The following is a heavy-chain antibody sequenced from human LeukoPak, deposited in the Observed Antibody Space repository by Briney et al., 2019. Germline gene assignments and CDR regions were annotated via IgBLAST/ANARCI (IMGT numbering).Heavy chain of an antibody. CDR1: GFTVSSSY. CDR2: IYSGGST. CDR3: ARDRRDGYCLGH. V-gene: IGHV3-66*01. D-gene: IGHD5-24*01. Sequence: PGGSLRLSCAASGFTVSSSYMSWVRQAPGRGLEWVSVIYSGGSTDYAESVKGRFTISRDNSKNTLYLQMNSLRAEDTAVHYCARDRRDGYCLGHWGQGTPVTVSS. J-gene: IGHJ5*02.